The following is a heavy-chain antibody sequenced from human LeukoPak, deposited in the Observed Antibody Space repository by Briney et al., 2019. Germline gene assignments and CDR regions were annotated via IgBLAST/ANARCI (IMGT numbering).Heavy chain of an antibody. CDR3: AKDLGWELLYNFDY. Sequence: PSETLSLTCTVSGYSISTGYYWDWIRQPPGKGLEWIGTFYHGGSTYYNPSLKSRVTISVDTSKNQFSLNLTSVTAADTAVYYCAKDLGWELLYNFDYWGQGTLVTVSS. CDR2: FYHGGST. J-gene: IGHJ4*02. CDR1: GYSISTGYY. D-gene: IGHD1-26*01. V-gene: IGHV4-38-2*02.